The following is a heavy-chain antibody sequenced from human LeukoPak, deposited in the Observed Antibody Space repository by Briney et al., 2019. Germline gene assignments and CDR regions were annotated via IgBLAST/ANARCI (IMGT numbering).Heavy chain of an antibody. J-gene: IGHJ3*02. V-gene: IGHV1-18*04. D-gene: IGHD3-9*01. CDR3: ARGYYDILTGWFPSDAFDI. CDR2: ISAYNGNT. Sequence: ASVKVSCKASGYTFTSYGISWVRQAPGQELEWMGWISAYNGNTNYAQKLQGRVTMTTDTSTSTAYMELRSLRSDDTAVYYCARGYYDILTGWFPSDAFDIWGQGTMVTVSS. CDR1: GYTFTSYG.